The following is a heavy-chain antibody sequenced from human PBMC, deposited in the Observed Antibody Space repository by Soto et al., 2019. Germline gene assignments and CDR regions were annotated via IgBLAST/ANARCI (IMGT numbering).Heavy chain of an antibody. D-gene: IGHD3-3*01. CDR1: GFSLTTSGVG. Sequence: QITLNESGPTVVRPTETLTLTCRFSGFSLTTSGVGVGWIRQSPGKAPEWLALIYWDDDKRYSASLKSRLTITKDTSKNPVVLTASDLDPTDTATYYCAHRVLRTVFGLVTTTAIYFDFWGQGTPVAVSS. CDR3: AHRVLRTVFGLVTTTAIYFDF. J-gene: IGHJ4*02. CDR2: IYWDDDK. V-gene: IGHV2-5*02.